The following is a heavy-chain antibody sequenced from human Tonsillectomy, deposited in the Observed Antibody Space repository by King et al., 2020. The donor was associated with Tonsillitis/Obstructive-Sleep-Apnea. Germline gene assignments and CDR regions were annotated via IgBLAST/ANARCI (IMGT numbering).Heavy chain of an antibody. J-gene: IGHJ4*02. D-gene: IGHD2-21*01. Sequence: VQLQQWGAGLLKPSETLSITCAVYGGSFSGYYWSWIRQPPGKGLEWIGEINHSGSTNYNPSLKSRVTISVDTSKNKFSLKLSAVTAADTAVYYCARALVRRPFYYCGQGTLFTVSS. CDR2: INHSGST. V-gene: IGHV4-34*01. CDR1: GGSFSGYY. CDR3: ARALVRRPFYY.